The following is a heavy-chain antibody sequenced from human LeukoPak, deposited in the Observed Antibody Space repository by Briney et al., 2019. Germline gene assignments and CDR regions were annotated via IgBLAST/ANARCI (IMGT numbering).Heavy chain of an antibody. V-gene: IGHV3-23*01. J-gene: IGHJ4*02. CDR1: GFTFSSYA. CDR2: ISGSGGST. D-gene: IGHD1-26*01. CDR3: AKRGAEVGTTVAPGDY. Sequence: GGSLRLSCAASGFTFSSYAMSWVRQAPGKGLEWVSAISGSGGSTYYADSVKGRFTISRDNSKNTLYLQMNSLRAEDTAVYYCAKRGAEVGTTVAPGDYWGQGTLLTVSS.